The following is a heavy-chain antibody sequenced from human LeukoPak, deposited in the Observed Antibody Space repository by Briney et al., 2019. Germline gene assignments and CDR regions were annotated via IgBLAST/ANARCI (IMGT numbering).Heavy chain of an antibody. CDR1: GYTFTRHY. CDR2: INPTGTSS. J-gene: IGHJ4*02. CDR3: ARSGNTRQPPKDY. D-gene: IGHD1-26*01. Sequence: ASVKVSCKSSGYTFTRHYLHWVRQAPGQGLEWVGLINPTGTSSWSAQKFQGRVTMTRDTSTGTVYMELSSLRSEDTAVYYCARSGNTRQPPKDYWGQGTLVTVSS. V-gene: IGHV1-46*01.